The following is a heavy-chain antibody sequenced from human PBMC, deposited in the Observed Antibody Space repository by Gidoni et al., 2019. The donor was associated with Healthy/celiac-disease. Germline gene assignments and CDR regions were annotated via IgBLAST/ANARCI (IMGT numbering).Heavy chain of an antibody. Sequence: QVQLQQWGAGLLKPSETLSLTCAVYGGSFRGYYLSWIRQPPGKGLAWIGEINHRGSTNYNPSLKSRVTISVDTSKNQFSLKLSSVTAADTAVYYCARGRPITGTPLNWFDPWGQGTLVTVSS. CDR3: ARGRPITGTPLNWFDP. CDR1: GGSFRGYY. CDR2: INHRGST. V-gene: IGHV4-34*01. J-gene: IGHJ5*02. D-gene: IGHD1-20*01.